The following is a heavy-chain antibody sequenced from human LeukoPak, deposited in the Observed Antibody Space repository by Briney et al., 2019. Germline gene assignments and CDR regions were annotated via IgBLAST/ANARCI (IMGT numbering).Heavy chain of an antibody. V-gene: IGHV3-21*01. J-gene: IGHJ4*02. CDR3: VRDWGYDSSGYWQKYFDT. Sequence: GGTLRLSCAASGFTFSSYSMNWVRQAPGKGLEWVSSISSSSSYIYYADSVKGRFTISRDNAKNTVYLQMNSLRAEDTAVYYCVRDWGYDSSGYWQKYFDTWGQGTLVTVSS. CDR2: ISSSSSYI. D-gene: IGHD3-22*01. CDR1: GFTFSSYS.